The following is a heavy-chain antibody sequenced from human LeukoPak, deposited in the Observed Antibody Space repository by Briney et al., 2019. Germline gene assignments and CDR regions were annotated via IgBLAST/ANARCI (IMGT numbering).Heavy chain of an antibody. V-gene: IGHV3-21*01. CDR1: GFTFSNCN. Sequence: SGGSLRLSCAASGFTFSNCNMNWVRQAPGKGLEWVSSISSGSNYIYYADSVKRRFTISRDNAKMSLYLQMNTLRAEDTAVYYCASSSSSSGHTDYWGQGTLVTVSS. CDR2: ISSGSNYI. CDR3: ASSSSSSGHTDY. J-gene: IGHJ4*02. D-gene: IGHD6-6*01.